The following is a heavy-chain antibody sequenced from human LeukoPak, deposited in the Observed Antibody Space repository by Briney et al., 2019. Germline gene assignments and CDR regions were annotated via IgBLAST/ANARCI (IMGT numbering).Heavy chain of an antibody. CDR3: ARDPFYGDEDFDQ. CDR1: GFTFNNYW. J-gene: IGHJ4*02. CDR2: IKSDGSST. Sequence: PGGSLRLSCAASGFTFNNYWMHWVRQAPGKGLVWVSRIKSDGSSTTYADSVKGRFTISRDNAKNMVYLQMNSLRAEDTAVYYCARDPFYGDEDFDQWGEGTLVTVSS. V-gene: IGHV3-74*01. D-gene: IGHD4-17*01.